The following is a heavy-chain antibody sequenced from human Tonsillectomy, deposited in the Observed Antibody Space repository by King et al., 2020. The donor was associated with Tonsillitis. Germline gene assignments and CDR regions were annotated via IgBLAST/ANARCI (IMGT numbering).Heavy chain of an antibody. CDR1: GYTFTGYY. D-gene: IGHD3-10*01. CDR3: AREAFTAYGTSFFYY. J-gene: IGHJ4*02. Sequence: QLVQSGAEVKKPGASVKVSCKASGYTFTGYYLNWVRQAPGQGLEWMGYMNPDRGATNYAQKFQGRVTMTRDTSISTAYLELSGLRSDDTAVYYCAREAFTAYGTSFFYYWGQGALVTVSS. CDR2: MNPDRGAT. V-gene: IGHV1-2*02.